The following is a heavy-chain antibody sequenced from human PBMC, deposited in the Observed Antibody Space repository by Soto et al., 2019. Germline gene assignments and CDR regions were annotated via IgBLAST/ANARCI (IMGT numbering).Heavy chain of an antibody. D-gene: IGHD3-3*01. V-gene: IGHV3-23*01. J-gene: IGHJ4*02. CDR2: ISGSDGKT. Sequence: GGSLRPPCAASGFSFGSYALSWVRQAPGKGLEWVSTISGSDGKTFYADSVKGRFSISRDTSQSTLYLQMNSLRADDTAMYYCARWSYLDYWGQGTRVTVSS. CDR3: ARWSYLDY. CDR1: GFSFGSYA.